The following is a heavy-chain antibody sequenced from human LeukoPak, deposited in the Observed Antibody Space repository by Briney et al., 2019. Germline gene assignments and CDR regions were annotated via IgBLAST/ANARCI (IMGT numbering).Heavy chain of an antibody. Sequence: ASVKVSCKASGYTFTGYYMHWVRQAPGQGLEWMGWINPNSGGTNYAQKFQGRVTMTRDTSISTAYMELRSLRSDDTAVYYCARSGRYYYDSSGYTFFDYWGQGTLVTVSS. V-gene: IGHV1-2*02. J-gene: IGHJ4*02. CDR1: GYTFTGYY. CDR2: INPNSGGT. CDR3: ARSGRYYYDSSGYTFFDY. D-gene: IGHD3-22*01.